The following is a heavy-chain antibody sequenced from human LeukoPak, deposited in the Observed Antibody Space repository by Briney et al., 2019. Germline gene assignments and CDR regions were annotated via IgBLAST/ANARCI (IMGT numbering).Heavy chain of an antibody. J-gene: IGHJ6*03. CDR1: GGSISSHY. Sequence: SETLSLTCTVSGGSISSHYWSWIRQPPGKGLEWIGYIYYSGSTNYNPSLKSRVTISVDTSKNQFSLKLSSVTAADTAVYYCASGSGSWFDRYMDVWGKGTTVTVSS. D-gene: IGHD6-13*01. V-gene: IGHV4-59*11. CDR3: ASGSGSWFDRYMDV. CDR2: IYYSGST.